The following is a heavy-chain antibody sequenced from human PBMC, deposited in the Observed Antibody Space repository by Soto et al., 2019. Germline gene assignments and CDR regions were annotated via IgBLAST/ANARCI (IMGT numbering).Heavy chain of an antibody. Sequence: PSETLSLTCTVSGGSISSYYWRWIRQPPGKGQERIGYIYYSGSTNYNPSLKSRVTISVDTSKNQFSLKLSSVTAADTAVYYCARRRSSYSDWFDPWGQGTLVTVSS. CDR1: GGSISSYY. J-gene: IGHJ5*02. CDR3: ARRRSSYSDWFDP. CDR2: IYYSGST. D-gene: IGHD3-3*01. V-gene: IGHV4-59*08.